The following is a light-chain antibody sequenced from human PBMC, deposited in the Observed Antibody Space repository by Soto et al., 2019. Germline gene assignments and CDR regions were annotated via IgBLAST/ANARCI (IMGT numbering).Light chain of an antibody. J-gene: IGLJ1*01. CDR3: QSYHSSTPYV. Sequence: QSVSESPGKTVTISCTRSSGSIASGYVQWYQQRPGSAPTTVIYEDNQRPSGVPDRFSGSIDTSSNSASLTISGLKTEDEADYYCQSYHSSTPYVFGTGTKLTVL. V-gene: IGLV6-57*03. CDR1: SGSIASGY. CDR2: EDN.